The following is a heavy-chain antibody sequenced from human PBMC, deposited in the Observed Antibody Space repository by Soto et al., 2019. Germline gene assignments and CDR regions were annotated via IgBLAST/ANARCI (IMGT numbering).Heavy chain of an antibody. CDR3: AKGWTYFYDNSGFYFDF. CDR1: GFWFRGYA. J-gene: IGHJ4*02. D-gene: IGHD3-22*01. V-gene: IGHV3-23*01. CDR2: IAGSGANT. Sequence: PGGSLRLSCVGSGFWFRGYAMSWVRQAPGKGLEWVSSIAGSGANTYYADSVKGRFTISRDNSRDTLSLRLASLRAEDTAVYYCAKGWTYFYDNSGFYFDFLGQGTLVTVSS.